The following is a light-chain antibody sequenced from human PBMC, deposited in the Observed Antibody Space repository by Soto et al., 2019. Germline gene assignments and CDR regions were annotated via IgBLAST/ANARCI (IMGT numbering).Light chain of an antibody. CDR2: DVS. CDR3: SSYTSSNTQV. V-gene: IGLV2-14*03. J-gene: IGLJ2*01. CDR1: SSDVGGYNF. Sequence: QSVLTQPASVSGSPGQSITISCTGTSSDVGGYNFVSWHQQHPGKAPKLMIYDVSNRPSGVSNRFSGSKSGNTASLTISGLQAEDEADYYCSSYTSSNTQVFGGGTQLTVL.